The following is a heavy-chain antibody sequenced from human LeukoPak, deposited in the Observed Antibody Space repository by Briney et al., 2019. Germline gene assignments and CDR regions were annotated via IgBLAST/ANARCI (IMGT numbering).Heavy chain of an antibody. CDR3: AKDLSWNTADR. CDR1: GFTYTNYW. J-gene: IGHJ5*02. CDR2: INPDGAII. D-gene: IGHD1/OR15-1a*01. V-gene: IGHV3-74*01. Sequence: GGSLRLSCVASGFTYTNYWMHWFRQVSGKGRVWVSRINPDGAIIDYADFVKGRFTISRDNAKNLLYLQMKGLRADDTALYYCAKDLSWNTADRWGQGTLVTVSS.